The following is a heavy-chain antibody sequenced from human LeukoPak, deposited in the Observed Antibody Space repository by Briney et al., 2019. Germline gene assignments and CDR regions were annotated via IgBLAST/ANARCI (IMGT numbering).Heavy chain of an antibody. Sequence: ASVMVSCKASGYTFTSYDINWVRQATGQGLEWMGWMNPNSGNTGYAQKFQGRVTMTRNTSISTAYMELSSLRSEDTAVYYCAREGIELRYFDWLLRRGPSDAFDIWGQGTMVTVSS. CDR3: AREGIELRYFDWLLRRGPSDAFDI. CDR2: MNPNSGNT. D-gene: IGHD3-9*01. J-gene: IGHJ3*02. CDR1: GYTFTSYD. V-gene: IGHV1-8*01.